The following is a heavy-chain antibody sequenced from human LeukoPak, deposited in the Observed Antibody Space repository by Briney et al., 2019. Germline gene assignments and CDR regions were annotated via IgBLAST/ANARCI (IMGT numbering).Heavy chain of an antibody. Sequence: KPGGSLRLSCAVSGFTFSTNNVKWVRQAPGKGLEWVSDISSTSKYIFYADSRNGRFTISRDDAKNSLYLQMNSLRAEDTAVYYCAKGHQRYYDSSGPDYWGQGTLVTVSS. CDR2: ISSTSKYI. CDR1: GFTFSTNN. J-gene: IGHJ4*02. V-gene: IGHV3-21*04. CDR3: AKGHQRYYDSSGPDY. D-gene: IGHD3-22*01.